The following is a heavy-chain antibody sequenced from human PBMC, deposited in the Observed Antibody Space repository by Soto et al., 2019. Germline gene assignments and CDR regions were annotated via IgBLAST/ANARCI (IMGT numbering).Heavy chain of an antibody. CDR3: ARDKITGLFDY. CDR2: VSYVGGNK. Sequence: GGSLRLSCEASGFSFSSYGMHWVRQAPGKGLEWVAVVSYVGGNKNYVVSVKGRLTISRDNSKNTLSLQMNSLRAEDTAVYYCARDKITGLFDYWGQGTLVTVS. D-gene: IGHD2-8*02. J-gene: IGHJ4*02. V-gene: IGHV3-30*03. CDR1: GFSFSSYG.